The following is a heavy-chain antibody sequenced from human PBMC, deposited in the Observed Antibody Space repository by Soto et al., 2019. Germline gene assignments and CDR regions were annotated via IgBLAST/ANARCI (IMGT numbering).Heavy chain of an antibody. CDR2: ISSDGSRK. D-gene: IGHD2-21*02. V-gene: IGHV3-30-3*01. J-gene: IGHJ4*02. CDR3: ARDLGLPGNPFDY. Sequence: HVQLVESGGGVVQPGRSLSLSCAASRFTFSYYAMHWVRQAPGKGLEWVALISSDGSRKSYADSVKGRFTISRDNSKNTLYLQMNSLRGEDTAVFYCARDLGLPGNPFDYWGQGTLVTVSS. CDR1: RFTFSYYA.